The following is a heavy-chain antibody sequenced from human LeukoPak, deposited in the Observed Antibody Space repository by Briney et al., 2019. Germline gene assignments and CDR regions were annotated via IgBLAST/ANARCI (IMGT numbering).Heavy chain of an antibody. V-gene: IGHV3-23*01. CDR3: AKRDWPYYFDY. J-gene: IGHJ4*02. D-gene: IGHD3/OR15-3a*01. Sequence: GGSLRLSCAASGFWFSNYGKNWVRQAPGKGLEWVSVISGNGDDAFCADSVKGRFRISRDNSKNTVYLQMNSLRADDTAVYYCAKRDWPYYFDYWGQGTLVAVSS. CDR1: GFWFSNYG. CDR2: ISGNGDDA.